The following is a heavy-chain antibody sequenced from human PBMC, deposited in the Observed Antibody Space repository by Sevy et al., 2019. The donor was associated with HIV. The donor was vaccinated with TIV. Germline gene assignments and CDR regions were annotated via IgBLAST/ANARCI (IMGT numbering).Heavy chain of an antibody. V-gene: IGHV5-51*01. CDR3: ARGGIVPAARAIYYYYGMDV. CDR1: GYSFTSYW. Sequence: GESLKISCKGSGYSFTSYWIGWVRQMPGKGLEWMGIIYPGDSDTRYSPSFQGQVTISADKSISTAYLQWSSLKASDTAMYYRARGGIVPAARAIYYYYGMDVWGQGTTVTVSS. J-gene: IGHJ6*02. D-gene: IGHD2-2*01. CDR2: IYPGDSDT.